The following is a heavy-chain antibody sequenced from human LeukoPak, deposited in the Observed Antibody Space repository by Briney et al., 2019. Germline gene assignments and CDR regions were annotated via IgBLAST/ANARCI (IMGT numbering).Heavy chain of an antibody. D-gene: IGHD1-26*01. J-gene: IGHJ6*02. V-gene: IGHV3-30-3*01. Sequence: GRSLRLSCAASGFTFSSYAMHWVRQAPGKVLAWVAVISYDGSNKYYADSVKGRFTISRDNSKNTLYLQMNSLRAEDTAVYYCARPGVGYYYYYGMDVWGQGTTVTVSS. CDR1: GFTFSSYA. CDR2: ISYDGSNK. CDR3: ARPGVGYYYYYGMDV.